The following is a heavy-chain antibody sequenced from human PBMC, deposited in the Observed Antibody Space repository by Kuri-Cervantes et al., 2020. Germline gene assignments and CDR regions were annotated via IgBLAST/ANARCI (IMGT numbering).Heavy chain of an antibody. CDR3: AKCEGGYRPDY. D-gene: IGHD3-16*02. CDR1: GFTFSTYD. CDR2: IGTAGDT. V-gene: IGHV3-13*01. J-gene: IGHJ4*02. Sequence: LSLTCEASGFTFSTYDMRWVRQPTGKGLEWVSDIGTAGDTYYPGSVKGRCTISRENAKNSFYLQMNSLRTEDTAVYYCAKCEGGYRPDYWGQGTLVTVSS.